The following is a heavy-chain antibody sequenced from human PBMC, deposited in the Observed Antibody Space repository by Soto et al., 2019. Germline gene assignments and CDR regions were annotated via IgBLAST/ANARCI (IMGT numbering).Heavy chain of an antibody. CDR2: IIPIFGTA. CDR1: GGTFSSYA. CDR3: ARMLDGGNSGVGVDYYGMDV. V-gene: IGHV1-69*13. D-gene: IGHD2-21*02. Sequence: RASVKVSCKASGGTFSSYAISWVRQAPGQGLEWMGGIIPIFGTANYAQKFQGRVTITADESTSTAYMELSSLRSEDTAVYYCARMLDGGNSGVGVDYYGMDVWGQGTTVTVSS. J-gene: IGHJ6*02.